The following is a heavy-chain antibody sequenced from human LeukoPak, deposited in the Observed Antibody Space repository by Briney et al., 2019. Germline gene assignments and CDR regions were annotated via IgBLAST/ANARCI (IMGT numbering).Heavy chain of an antibody. CDR2: IYYSVST. D-gene: IGHD6-25*01. CDR1: GGSISSSSYY. CDR3: ARHLEGYSTGPQLHPYFDY. J-gene: IGHJ4*02. Sequence: SETLSLTCTVSGGSISSSSYYWGWIRQPPGKGLEWIGSIYYSVSTYYNPSLKSRVTISVDTSKNQFSLKLSSVTAADTAVYYCARHLEGYSTGPQLHPYFDYWGQGTLVTVSS. V-gene: IGHV4-39*01.